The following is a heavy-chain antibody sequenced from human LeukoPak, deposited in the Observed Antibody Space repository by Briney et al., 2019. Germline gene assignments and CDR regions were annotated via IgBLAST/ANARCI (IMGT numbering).Heavy chain of an antibody. CDR3: ARTLEIIYSYGSLEWFDP. CDR1: GGSSSSYY. CDR2: IYYSGST. D-gene: IGHD5-18*01. J-gene: IGHJ5*02. Sequence: PSETLSLTCTVSGGSSSSYYWSWIRQPPGKGLEWIGYIYYSGSTNYNPSLKSRVTISVDTSKNQFSLKLSSVTAAGTAVYYCARTLEIIYSYGSLEWFDPWGQGTLVTVSS. V-gene: IGHV4-59*01.